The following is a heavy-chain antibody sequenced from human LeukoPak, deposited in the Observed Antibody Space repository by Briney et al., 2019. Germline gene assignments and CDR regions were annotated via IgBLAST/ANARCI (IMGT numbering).Heavy chain of an antibody. CDR2: MNPNSGDT. J-gene: IGHJ4*02. CDR3: TRSGFGGGVHFDY. CDR1: GYTFTSYD. D-gene: IGHD3-16*01. V-gene: IGHV1-8*01. Sequence: ASVKVSCKASGYTFTSYDINWVRHAAGQGLEWMGWMNPNSGDTGYVEKFQGRVTMTRDTSITTAYMELSSLRSEDTAVYYGTRSGFGGGVHFDYWGQGTPVSVSS.